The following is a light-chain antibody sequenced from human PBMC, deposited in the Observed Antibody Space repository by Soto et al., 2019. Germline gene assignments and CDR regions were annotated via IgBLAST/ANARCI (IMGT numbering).Light chain of an antibody. J-gene: IGKJ3*01. V-gene: IGKV3-11*01. Sequence: IVASESPSTLWLSPGERASLSCRASQSVSRNLAWYQQKPGQAPRLLIYDASNRATGIPARFSGSGSVTDFTLTISSLEPEDFAVYYCQQRSNWATFGPGTKVDI. CDR2: DAS. CDR3: QQRSNWAT. CDR1: QSVSRN.